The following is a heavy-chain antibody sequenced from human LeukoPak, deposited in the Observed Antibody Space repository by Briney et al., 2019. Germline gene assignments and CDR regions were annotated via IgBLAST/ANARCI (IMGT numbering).Heavy chain of an antibody. V-gene: IGHV1-2*02. J-gene: IGHJ4*02. CDR2: INPKNGTT. CDR1: GYTFTGYH. CDR3: ARGVGSTAVLDH. Sequence: APVKVSCKASGYTFTGYHIFWMRQAPGQGLEWMGWINPKNGTTKYAQKSQGRVTLTRDTSISTAYMEISRVTYDDTAVYFCARGVGSTAVLDHWGQGTLVTVSS. D-gene: IGHD1-26*01.